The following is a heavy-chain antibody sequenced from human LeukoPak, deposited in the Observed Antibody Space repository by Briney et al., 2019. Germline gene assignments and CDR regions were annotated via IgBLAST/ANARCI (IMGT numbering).Heavy chain of an antibody. CDR1: GFTFSNYA. CDR3: ARHSGYKTGFDP. J-gene: IGHJ5*02. Sequence: PGGSLRLSCAASGFTFSNYAMSWVRQAPGKGLEWVSAITGGGSGIYYADSMKSRFTISRDNSKNTLYLQMNSLRAEDTAVYYCARHSGYKTGFDPWGQGTLVTVSS. V-gene: IGHV3-23*01. D-gene: IGHD5-12*01. CDR2: ITGGGSGI.